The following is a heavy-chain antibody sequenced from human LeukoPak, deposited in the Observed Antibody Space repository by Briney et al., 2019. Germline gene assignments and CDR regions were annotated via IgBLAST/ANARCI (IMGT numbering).Heavy chain of an antibody. V-gene: IGHV5-51*01. CDR1: GYSFTSYR. D-gene: IGHD3/OR15-3a*01. J-gene: IGHJ4*02. Sequence: GESLKISCTGSGYSFTSYRIGWVRQMPGKGLEWMGIIYPADSDTRISPSFEGQVTISADKSISIAFLQWSSLKPSDTAMYYCARQSNSDYWNGPPFDNWGQGTLVTVSS. CDR3: ARQSNSDYWNGPPFDN. CDR2: IYPADSDT.